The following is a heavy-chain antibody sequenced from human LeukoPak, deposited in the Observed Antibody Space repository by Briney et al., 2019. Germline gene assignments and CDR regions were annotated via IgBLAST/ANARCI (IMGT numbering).Heavy chain of an antibody. CDR1: GYSISSGYY. J-gene: IGHJ3*02. Sequence: PSETLSFTCTVSGYSISSGYYWGWIRQPPGKGLEWIGSIYHSGSTYYNPSLKSRVTISVDTSKNQFSLKLSSVTAADTAVYYCASGSGIYSHLVFDIWGQGTMVTVSS. D-gene: IGHD1-26*01. CDR3: ASGSGIYSHLVFDI. CDR2: IYHSGST. V-gene: IGHV4-38-2*02.